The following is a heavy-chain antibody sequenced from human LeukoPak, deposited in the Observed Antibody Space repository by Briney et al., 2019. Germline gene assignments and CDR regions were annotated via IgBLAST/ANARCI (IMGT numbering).Heavy chain of an antibody. CDR3: AKDRANAWTFEY. CDR2: ISYDGSNK. CDR1: GFTFRGYS. Sequence: GGSLRLSCTASGFTFRGYSMYWVRQAPGKGLEWVAIISYDGSNKNYADSVKGRFTISRDNSKSTLYLQMNSLRAEDTAVYYCAKDRANAWTFEYWGQGTLVTASS. V-gene: IGHV3-30*18. J-gene: IGHJ4*02. D-gene: IGHD1-1*01.